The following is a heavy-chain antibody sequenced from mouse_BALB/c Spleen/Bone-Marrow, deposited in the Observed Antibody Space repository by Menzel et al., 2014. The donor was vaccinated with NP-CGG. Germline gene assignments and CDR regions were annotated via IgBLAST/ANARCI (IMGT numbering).Heavy chain of an antibody. J-gene: IGHJ2*01. V-gene: IGHV1-9*01. CDR3: ARGAYCGNYFDY. CDR2: ILPGSGST. Sequence: QVQLKDSGAELMKPGASVKISCKATGYTFSSYWIEWVKQRPGHGLEWIGEILPGSGSTNYNEKFKGKATFTADTSSNTAYMQLSSLTSEDSAVYYCARGAYCGNYFDYWGQGTTLTVSS. D-gene: IGHD2-10*01. CDR1: GYTFSSYW.